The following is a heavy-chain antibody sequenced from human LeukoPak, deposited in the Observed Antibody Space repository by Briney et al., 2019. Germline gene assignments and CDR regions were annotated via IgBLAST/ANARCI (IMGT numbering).Heavy chain of an antibody. Sequence: GRSLRLSCAASGFTFSSYGMHWDRQAPGKGLEWVAVIWYDGSNKYYADSVKGRFTISRDNSKNTLYLQMNSLRAEDTAVYYCARDLGGLYSGYDSPFDPWGQGTLVTVSS. CDR2: IWYDGSNK. J-gene: IGHJ5*02. V-gene: IGHV3-33*01. CDR3: ARDLGGLYSGYDSPFDP. D-gene: IGHD5-12*01. CDR1: GFTFSSYG.